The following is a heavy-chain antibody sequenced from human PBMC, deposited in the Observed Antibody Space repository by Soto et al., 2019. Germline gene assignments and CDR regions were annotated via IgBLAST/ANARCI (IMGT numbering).Heavy chain of an antibody. CDR2: ISAYNGNT. V-gene: IGHV1-18*01. Sequence: QVQLVQSGAEVKKPGASVKVSCKASGYTFTSYGISCVRQAPGQGLEWMGWISAYNGNTNYAQKLQGRVNMTTDTSTSTAYMELRSRRSDDTAVYYCARAAYYDSSAKFDPWGQGTLVTVSS. CDR3: ARAAYYDSSAKFDP. CDR1: GYTFTSYG. D-gene: IGHD3-22*01. J-gene: IGHJ5*02.